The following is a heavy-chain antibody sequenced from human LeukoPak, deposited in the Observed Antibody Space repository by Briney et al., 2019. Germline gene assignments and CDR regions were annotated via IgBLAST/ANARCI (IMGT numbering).Heavy chain of an antibody. V-gene: IGHV4-34*01. J-gene: IGHJ4*02. CDR3: ARGRYSSSWYNKRGFDY. CDR1: GGSISSYY. Sequence: SETLSLTCTVSGGSISSYYWSWIRQPPGKGLEWIGEINHSGSTNYNPSLKSRVTISVDTSKNQFSLKLSSVTAADTAVYYCARGRYSSSWYNKRGFDYWGQGTLVTVSS. D-gene: IGHD6-13*01. CDR2: INHSGST.